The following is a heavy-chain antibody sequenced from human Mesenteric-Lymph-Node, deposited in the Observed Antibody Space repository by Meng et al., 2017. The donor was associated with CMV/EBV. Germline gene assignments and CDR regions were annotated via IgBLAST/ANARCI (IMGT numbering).Heavy chain of an antibody. J-gene: IGHJ4*02. V-gene: IGHV1-69*05. CDR2: SIPVFGTA. Sequence: SVKVSCKASGGTFSSYAISWVRQAPGQGLEWMGGSIPVFGTANYAQKFQGRVTITTDDSTNTAYMELSSLISEDTAVYYCAVCPPAYYGSGRQRLFDYWGQGTLVTVSS. CDR1: GGTFSSYA. CDR3: AVCPPAYYGSGRQRLFDY. D-gene: IGHD3-10*01.